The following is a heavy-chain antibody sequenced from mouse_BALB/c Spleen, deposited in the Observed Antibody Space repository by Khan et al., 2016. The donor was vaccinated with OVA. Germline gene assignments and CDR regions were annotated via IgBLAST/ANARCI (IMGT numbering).Heavy chain of an antibody. D-gene: IGHD1-2*01. V-gene: IGHV1-77*01. CDR3: ARRNYFGYTFAY. CDR2: ISPGGGDT. CDR1: GYIFTDYY. Sequence: VQLQESGAELARPGASVKLSCKASGYIFTDYYINWVKQRTGQGLEWIGEISPGGGDTYYNERFKGKATMTADKSSSTAYMQLSSLTSEASAVYFCARRNYFGYTFAYWGQGTLVTVSA. J-gene: IGHJ3*01.